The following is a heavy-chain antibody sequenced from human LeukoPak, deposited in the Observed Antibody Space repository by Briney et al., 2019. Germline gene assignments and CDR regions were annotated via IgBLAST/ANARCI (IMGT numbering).Heavy chain of an antibody. J-gene: IGHJ6*03. V-gene: IGHV4-61*02. CDR2: IYTSGST. Sequence: SGTLSLTCTVSGGSISSGTYYWTWIRQRAGKGLEWIGRIYTSGSTNYNPSLKSRVTISVDTSKNQFSLKLSSVTAADAAVYYCARGYYDISTGTNYYCYFMDVWGKGTTVTISS. CDR3: ARGYYDISTGTNYYCYFMDV. CDR1: GGSISSGTYY. D-gene: IGHD3-9*01.